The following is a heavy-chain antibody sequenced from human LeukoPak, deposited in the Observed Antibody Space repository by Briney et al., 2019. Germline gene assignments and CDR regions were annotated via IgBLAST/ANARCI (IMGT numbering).Heavy chain of an antibody. CDR2: ISYDGTNK. V-gene: IGHV3-30*03. D-gene: IGHD1-26*01. CDR3: ATRGSTWYVLGDY. Sequence: GGSLRLSCAASGFIFSSYGIHWVRQAPGKGLEWVAVISYDGTNKYYADSVKGRFTISRDNSKNTLYLQMNSLRAEDTAVYYCATRGSTWYVLGDYWGQGTLVTVSS. J-gene: IGHJ4*02. CDR1: GFIFSSYG.